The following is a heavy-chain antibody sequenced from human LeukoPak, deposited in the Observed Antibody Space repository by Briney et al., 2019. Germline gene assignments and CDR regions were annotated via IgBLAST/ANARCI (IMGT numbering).Heavy chain of an antibody. J-gene: IGHJ4*02. CDR3: ARGARGDPGDY. D-gene: IGHD4-17*01. V-gene: IGHV3-30-3*01. CDR1: GFTFSSYA. CDR2: ISYDGSNK. Sequence: TGGSLRLSCAASGFTFSSYAMHWVRQAPGKGLEWVVVISYDGSNKYYADSVKGRFTISRDNSKKTLYLQMNSLRAEDTAVYYCARGARGDPGDYWGQGTLVTVSS.